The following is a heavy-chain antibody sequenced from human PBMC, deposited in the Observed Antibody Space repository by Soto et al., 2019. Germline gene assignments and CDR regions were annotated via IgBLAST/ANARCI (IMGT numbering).Heavy chain of an antibody. CDR3: AKDWSSSSDY. Sequence: GGSLRLSCAASGFTFSSYGIHWVRQAPGKGLEWVAVISYDGSNKYYADSVKGRFTISRDNSKNTLDLQMNSLRAEDTAVYYCAKDWSSSSDYWGQGTLVTVSS. V-gene: IGHV3-30*18. D-gene: IGHD6-6*01. CDR1: GFTFSSYG. J-gene: IGHJ4*02. CDR2: ISYDGSNK.